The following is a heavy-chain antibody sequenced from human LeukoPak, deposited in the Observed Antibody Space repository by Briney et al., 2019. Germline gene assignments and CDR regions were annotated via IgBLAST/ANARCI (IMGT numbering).Heavy chain of an antibody. CDR1: GFTVSSNY. CDR3: ARDYYGSGSPLGDY. J-gene: IGHJ4*02. Sequence: GGPLRLSCAASGFTVSSNYMSWVRQAPGKGLEWVSVIYSGGSTYYADSVKGRFTISRDNSKNTLYLQMNSLRAEDTAVYYCARDYYGSGSPLGDYWGQGTLVTVSS. V-gene: IGHV3-53*01. D-gene: IGHD3-10*01. CDR2: IYSGGST.